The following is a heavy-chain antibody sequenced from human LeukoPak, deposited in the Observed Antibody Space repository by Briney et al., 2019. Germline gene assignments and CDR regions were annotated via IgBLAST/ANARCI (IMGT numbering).Heavy chain of an antibody. D-gene: IGHD2-21*01. Sequence: GGSLSLSCAASGFTVSSNFLSWVGPPPGKGLEWDSDIYSGGSTYYADSVKGRFTISRENSKNTLSLHMNRLGAEDTAVYHCTRGGGGSFPYYWGQEALLTVSS. CDR2: IYSGGST. CDR1: GFTVSSNF. CDR3: TRGGGGSFPYY. V-gene: IGHV3-53*01. J-gene: IGHJ4*02.